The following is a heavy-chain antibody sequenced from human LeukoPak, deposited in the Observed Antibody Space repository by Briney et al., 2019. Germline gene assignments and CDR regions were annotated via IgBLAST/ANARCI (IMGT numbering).Heavy chain of an antibody. CDR2: TYYRSKWYN. CDR3: ARVSLFDSSGYDYSYGMDV. V-gene: IGHV6-1*01. CDR1: GDSVSSNSAA. J-gene: IGHJ6*02. Sequence: SQTLSLTCAISGDSVSSNSAARNWIRQSPSRGLEWLGRTYYRSKWYNDYAVSVKSRITINPDTAKNQLSLQLNSVTPEDTAVYYCARVSLFDSSGYDYSYGMDVWGQGTTVTVSS. D-gene: IGHD3-22*01.